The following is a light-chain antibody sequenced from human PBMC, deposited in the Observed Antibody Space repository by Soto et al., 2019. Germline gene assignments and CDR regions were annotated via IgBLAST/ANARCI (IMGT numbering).Light chain of an antibody. J-gene: IGLJ1*01. CDR2: DVS. CDR1: SSDVGGYNY. V-gene: IGLV2-14*01. Sequence: QPASVSGSPGQSITISCTGTSSDVGGYNYVSWYQQHPGKAPKLMIYDVSNRPSGVSNRFSGSKSGNTASLTISGLQAEEEADYYCSSYTSSSTLLYVFGTGTKLTVL. CDR3: SSYTSSSTLLYV.